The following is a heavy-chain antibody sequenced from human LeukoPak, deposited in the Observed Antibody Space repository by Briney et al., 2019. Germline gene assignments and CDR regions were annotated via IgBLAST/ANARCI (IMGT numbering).Heavy chain of an antibody. J-gene: IGHJ4*02. CDR3: ARAPAYYYDSSGLN. CDR1: GFTFSSYS. V-gene: IGHV3-21*01. CDR2: ISSSSSYI. Sequence: GGSLRLSCAASGFTFSSYSMNWVRQAPGKGLEWVSSISSSSSYIYYADSVKGRFTISRDNAKNSLYLQMNSLSAEDTAVYYCARAPAYYYDSSGLNWGQGTLVTVSS. D-gene: IGHD3-22*01.